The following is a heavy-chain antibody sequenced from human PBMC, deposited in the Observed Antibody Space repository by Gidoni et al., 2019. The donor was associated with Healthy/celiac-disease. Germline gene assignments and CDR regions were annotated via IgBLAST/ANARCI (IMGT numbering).Heavy chain of an antibody. CDR1: GFPFSSYG. CDR3: AKDTAPDYYDSSGYWDY. CDR2: ISYDGSNK. D-gene: IGHD3-22*01. V-gene: IGHV3-30*18. J-gene: IGHJ4*02. Sequence: QVQLVESGGGVVQPGRSLRLSCAASGFPFSSYGMHWVRQAPGKGLEWVAVISYDGSNKYYADSVKGRFTISRDNSKNTLYLQMNSLRAEDTAVYYCAKDTAPDYYDSSGYWDYWGQGTLVTVSS.